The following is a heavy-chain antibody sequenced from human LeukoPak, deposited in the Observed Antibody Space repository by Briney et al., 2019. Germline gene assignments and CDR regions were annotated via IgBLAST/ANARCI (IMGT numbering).Heavy chain of an antibody. Sequence: ASVKVSCKASGYTFTGYYMHWVRQAPGQGLEWMGWINPNSGGTNYAQKFQGRVTMTRDTSISTAYMELSRLRSDGTAVYYCARSGDYDFWSGYSQVYYYYMDVWGKGTTVTVSS. CDR2: INPNSGGT. J-gene: IGHJ6*03. CDR3: ARSGDYDFWSGYSQVYYYYMDV. V-gene: IGHV1-2*02. D-gene: IGHD3-3*01. CDR1: GYTFTGYY.